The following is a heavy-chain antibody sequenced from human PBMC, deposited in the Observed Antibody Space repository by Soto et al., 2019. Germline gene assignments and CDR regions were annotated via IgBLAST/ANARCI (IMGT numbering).Heavy chain of an antibody. Sequence: GGSLRLSCAASGFTFDDYAMHWVRQPPGKGLEWVSSISWNSGNLGYADSVKGRFTISRDNAKNSLYLQMNSLGGEDTALYYCAKGASTTVFAFNDYWGQGTLVTVSS. V-gene: IGHV3-9*01. J-gene: IGHJ4*02. CDR3: AKGASTTVFAFNDY. CDR2: ISWNSGNL. D-gene: IGHD4-17*01. CDR1: GFTFDDYA.